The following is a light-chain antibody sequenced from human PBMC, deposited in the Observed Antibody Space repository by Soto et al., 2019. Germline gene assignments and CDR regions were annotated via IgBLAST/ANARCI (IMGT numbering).Light chain of an antibody. CDR3: AAWDDSLNGPT. J-gene: IGLJ2*01. V-gene: IGLV1-44*01. CDR1: SSNIGTYT. CDR2: GSN. Sequence: QSVLTQPPSTSGTPGQRVTISCSGGSSNIGTYTVSWYQQFPETAPKLLIYGSNQRPSGVPDRFSGSKSGTSASLSIGGLQSEDEADYCCAAWDDSLNGPTFGGGTQLTVL.